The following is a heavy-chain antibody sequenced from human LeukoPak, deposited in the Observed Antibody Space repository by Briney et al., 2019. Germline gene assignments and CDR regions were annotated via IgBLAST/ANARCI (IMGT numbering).Heavy chain of an antibody. D-gene: IGHD5-18*01. CDR2: INLNSGGT. V-gene: IGHV1-2*02. CDR3: ARDHIHGGYTYGHYNDAFDV. CDR1: GYTFTDYY. J-gene: IGHJ3*01. Sequence: ASVKVSCKASGYTFTDYYMHWVREAPGQGLGWMGWINLNSGGTNYAQRFQGRVTMTRDTSIDTAYMDLSSLGADDTAVYYCARDHIHGGYTYGHYNDAFDVWGQGTMVTVSS.